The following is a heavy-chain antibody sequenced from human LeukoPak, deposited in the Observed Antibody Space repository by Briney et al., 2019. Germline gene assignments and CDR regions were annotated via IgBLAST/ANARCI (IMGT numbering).Heavy chain of an antibody. V-gene: IGHV3-11*01. CDR2: ISSSGNIT. D-gene: IGHD3-10*01. Sequence: PGGSLRLSCAASGFTFSDYYMSWIRQAPGKGLEWVSYISSSGNITYYADSVKGRFTISRDNAMNSLYLQMNSLRAEDTAVYYCAREVRGSGGAHDYWGQGTLVTVSS. J-gene: IGHJ4*02. CDR1: GFTFSDYY. CDR3: AREVRGSGGAHDY.